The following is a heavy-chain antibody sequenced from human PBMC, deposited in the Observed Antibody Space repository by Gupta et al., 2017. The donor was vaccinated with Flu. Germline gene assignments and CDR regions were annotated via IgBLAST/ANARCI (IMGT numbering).Heavy chain of an antibody. CDR2: ISWNSGNI. Sequence: EVQVVESGGGLVQPGRSLRLSCAASGFTFDDYAMHWVRQAPGKGLEWVSGISWNSGNIGYADSVKGRFTISRDNAKNSLYLQMNSLRAEDTALYYCAKDILDYGGNSGSFDYWGQGTLVTVSS. D-gene: IGHD4-17*01. CDR3: AKDILDYGGNSGSFDY. CDR1: GFTFDDYA. J-gene: IGHJ4*02. V-gene: IGHV3-9*01.